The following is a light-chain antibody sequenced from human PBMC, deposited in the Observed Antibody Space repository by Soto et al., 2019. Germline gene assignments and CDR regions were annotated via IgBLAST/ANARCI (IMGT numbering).Light chain of an antibody. CDR3: QQSYSTLWT. CDR1: QSISLY. V-gene: IGKV1-39*01. J-gene: IGKJ1*01. Sequence: DIQMTHSPSSLSASVGDRVTITCRASQSISLYLNWYQQKPGKAPKLLIYATSSLQSGVPSRFGGSGSGTDFTLTISSLQPEDFATYYCQQSYSTLWTFGQGTKVDIK. CDR2: ATS.